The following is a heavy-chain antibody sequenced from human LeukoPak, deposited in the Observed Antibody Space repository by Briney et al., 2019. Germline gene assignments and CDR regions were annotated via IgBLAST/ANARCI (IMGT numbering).Heavy chain of an antibody. CDR1: GFTLSSYA. CDR2: ISYDGSNK. V-gene: IGHV3-30*04. D-gene: IGHD3-9*01. CDR3: AREDYHILTGYYSSFDY. J-gene: IGHJ4*02. Sequence: PGGSLRLSCAASGFTLSSYAMHWVRQAPGKGLEWVAVISYDGSNKYYADSVKGRFTIPRDNSKSTLYLQMNSLRAEDPAVYYCAREDYHILTGYYSSFDYWGQGTLVTVSS.